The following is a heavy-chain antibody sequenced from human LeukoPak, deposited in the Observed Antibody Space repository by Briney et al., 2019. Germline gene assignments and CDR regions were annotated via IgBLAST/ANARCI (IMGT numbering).Heavy chain of an antibody. Sequence: GGSLRLSCAASGFTFSSYWMHWVRQAPGKGLLWVSRTISDGSSTSYADSVKGRFTISRDNAKNTLFLQMNSLRAEDTALYYCAREDVDITVATSGAFDIWGQGTMVTVSS. D-gene: IGHD6-19*01. V-gene: IGHV3-74*01. J-gene: IGHJ3*02. CDR2: TISDGSST. CDR3: AREDVDITVATSGAFDI. CDR1: GFTFSSYW.